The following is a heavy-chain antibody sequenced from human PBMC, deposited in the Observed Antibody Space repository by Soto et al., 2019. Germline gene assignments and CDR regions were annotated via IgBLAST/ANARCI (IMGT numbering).Heavy chain of an antibody. CDR2: SHSSGSI. CDR3: ARGLDGLHDDTSGPFPRPG. D-gene: IGHD3-22*01. Sequence: SQTLSLTCTLAAGSTSSDAYYWSWIRQAPGRGLEWIGYSHSSGSIYYNPSLKSRATMSIDTAGNQFTLKVSSVTVADTAVYYCARGLDGLHDDTSGPFPRPGWGQGTLVTVSS. CDR1: AGSTSSDAYY. V-gene: IGHV4-30-4*01. J-gene: IGHJ1*01.